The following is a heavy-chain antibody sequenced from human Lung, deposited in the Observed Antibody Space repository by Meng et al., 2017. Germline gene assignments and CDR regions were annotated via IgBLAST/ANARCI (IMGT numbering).Heavy chain of an antibody. Sequence: RLSGSGVWLFKPGGSLTLSCAASELTFFDYRRTCVRVAPGKGLEWVSSISSGRSYIYYADSVKGRFTISRDNAKNSLYLHMNSLRVEDTGLYYCARDYGGNSGGYWGQGTLVTVSS. D-gene: IGHD4-23*01. CDR3: ARDYGGNSGGY. CDR2: ISSGRSYI. CDR1: ELTFFDYR. J-gene: IGHJ4*02. V-gene: IGHV3-21*03.